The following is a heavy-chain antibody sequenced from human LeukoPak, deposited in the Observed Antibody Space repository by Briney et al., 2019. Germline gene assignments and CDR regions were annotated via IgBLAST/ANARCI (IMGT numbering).Heavy chain of an antibody. CDR1: GFTFSSYA. Sequence: GGSLRLSCAASGFTFSSYAMHWVRQAPGKGLEWVAVISYDGSNKYYADSVKGRFTISRDNSKNTLYLQMNSLRAEDTAVYYCARDFGITMVRGGIFDYWGQGTLVTVSS. CDR2: ISYDGSNK. D-gene: IGHD3-10*01. V-gene: IGHV3-30-3*01. J-gene: IGHJ4*02. CDR3: ARDFGITMVRGGIFDY.